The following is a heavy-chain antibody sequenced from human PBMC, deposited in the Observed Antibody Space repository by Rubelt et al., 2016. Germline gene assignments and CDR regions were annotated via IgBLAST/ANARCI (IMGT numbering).Heavy chain of an antibody. J-gene: IGHJ4*02. Sequence: QLQPQESGPGLVKPSETLSLTCTVSGGSISSSSYYWGWIRQPPGKGLEWIGEINHSGSTNYNPSLKSRVTISVDTSKNQFSLKLSSVTAADTAVYYCARGYCTNGVCYGGDYWGQGTLVTVSS. V-gene: IGHV4-39*07. CDR1: GGSISSSSYY. D-gene: IGHD2-8*01. CDR2: INHSGST. CDR3: ARGYCTNGVCYGGDY.